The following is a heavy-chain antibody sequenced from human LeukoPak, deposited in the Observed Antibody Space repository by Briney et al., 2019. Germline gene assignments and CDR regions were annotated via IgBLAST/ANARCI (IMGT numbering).Heavy chain of an antibody. J-gene: IGHJ6*03. Sequence: ASVKVSCKSSGYTFSIYGISWVRLAPGQGLEWMGWINAYNGDTNYAQKFQGRVTMTADTSTSTAYMDLRSLRSDDTAVFYCARDRGYCSGDSRYSGPYFCYCMDASGKGATVTVSS. V-gene: IGHV1-18*01. CDR2: INAYNGDT. CDR1: GYTFSIYG. D-gene: IGHD2-15*01. CDR3: ARDRGYCSGDSRYSGPYFCYCMDA.